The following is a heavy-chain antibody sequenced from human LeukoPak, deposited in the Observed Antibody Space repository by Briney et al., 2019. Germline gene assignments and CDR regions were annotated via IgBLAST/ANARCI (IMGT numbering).Heavy chain of an antibody. D-gene: IGHD3-9*01. CDR3: ARDWPLPYDILTGYYAPFDY. J-gene: IGHJ4*02. V-gene: IGHV1-2*02. CDR2: INPNSGGT. CDR1: GYTFTGYY. Sequence: ASVKVSCKASGYTFTGYYMHWVRQAPGQGLEWMGWINPNSGGTNYAQKFQGRVTMTRDTSISTAYMELSRLRSDDTAVYYCARDWPLPYDILTGYYAPFDYWGQGTLVTVSS.